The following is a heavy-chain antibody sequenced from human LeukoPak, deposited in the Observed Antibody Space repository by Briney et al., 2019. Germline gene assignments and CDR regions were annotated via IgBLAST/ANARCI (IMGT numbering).Heavy chain of an antibody. J-gene: IGHJ4*02. CDR2: IYYSGST. V-gene: IGHV4-59*08. CDR3: ARLSTSGYVFDY. Sequence: TSETLSLTCTVSGGSISSYYWSWIRQPPGKGLEWIGYIYYSGSTNYNPSLKSRVTISVDTSKNQFSLKLSSVTAADTAVYYCARLSTSGYVFDYWGQGTLVTVSS. CDR1: GGSISSYY. D-gene: IGHD5-12*01.